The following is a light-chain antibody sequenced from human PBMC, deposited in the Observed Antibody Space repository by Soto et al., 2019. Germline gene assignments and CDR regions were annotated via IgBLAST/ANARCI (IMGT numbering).Light chain of an antibody. CDR3: SSYTTSSTLLYV. CDR1: SSDVGGYNS. V-gene: IGLV2-14*01. J-gene: IGLJ1*01. Sequence: QSVLTQPASVSGSPGQSITISCTGTSSDVGGYNSVSWYQQHPGKAPKLMIYEVSNRPSGVSNRFSGSKSGNTASLTISGLQAEDEADYYCSSYTTSSTLLYVFGTGPKLTVL. CDR2: EVS.